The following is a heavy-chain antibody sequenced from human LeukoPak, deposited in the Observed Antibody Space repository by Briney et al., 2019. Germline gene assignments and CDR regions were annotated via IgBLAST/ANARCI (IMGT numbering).Heavy chain of an antibody. CDR2: ISGSGGST. D-gene: IGHD2-15*01. CDR3: ARRLDLGSIVVVVAATGCFDY. Sequence: GGSLRLSCAASGFTFRSYAMSWVRQAPGKGLEWVSSISGSGGSTYYAGSVKGRFTISRDNSKNTLYLQMNSLRAEDTAIYYCARRLDLGSIVVVVAATGCFDYWGQGTLVTVSS. V-gene: IGHV3-23*01. CDR1: GFTFRSYA. J-gene: IGHJ4*02.